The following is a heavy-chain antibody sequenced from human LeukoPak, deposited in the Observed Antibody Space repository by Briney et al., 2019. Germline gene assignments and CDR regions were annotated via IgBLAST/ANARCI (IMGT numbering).Heavy chain of an antibody. J-gene: IGHJ5*02. CDR3: ARRDNSFDP. CDR1: GGSISSNNHH. V-gene: IGHV4-39*01. Sequence: PSETLSLTFSVSGGSISSNNHHWDWIRQPPGNGLEWIGSMHHSGAIYYNPSLQSRLTLSVDMSKNQFSLNLNSVTAADTAVYYCARRDNSFDPWGPGTMVTVSS. CDR2: MHHSGAI.